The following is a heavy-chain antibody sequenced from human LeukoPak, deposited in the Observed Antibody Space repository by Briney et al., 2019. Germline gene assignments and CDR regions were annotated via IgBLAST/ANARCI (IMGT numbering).Heavy chain of an antibody. CDR2: IYTSGSA. V-gene: IGHV4-61*02. J-gene: IGHJ3*02. CDR3: ARHGEGDGYNFGAFDI. Sequence: SQTLSLTCSVSGVSISSLNYYWSWVRQPAGKGLEWIGRIYTSGSANYNPSLKSRVTISVDTSENHFSLELSSVTAADTAVYYCARHGEGDGYNFGAFDIWGQGTMVTVSS. D-gene: IGHD5-24*01. CDR1: GVSISSLNYY.